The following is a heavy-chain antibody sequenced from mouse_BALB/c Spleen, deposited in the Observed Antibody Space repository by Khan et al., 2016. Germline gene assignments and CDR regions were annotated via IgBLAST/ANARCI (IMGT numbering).Heavy chain of an antibody. CDR2: INPSTGYT. D-gene: IGHD1-1*01. J-gene: IGHJ4*01. Sequence: QVQLQQSGAELAKPGASVKMSCKASGYTFTSYWMHWVKQRPGQGLEWIGYINPSTGYTEYNQKFKDKATLTADKSSSTAYMQLSSLTSEDSAVYDCATSYYYGSSYYAMYYWGQGASVTVSS. CDR3: ATSYYYGSSYYAMYY. V-gene: IGHV1-7*01. CDR1: GYTFTSYW.